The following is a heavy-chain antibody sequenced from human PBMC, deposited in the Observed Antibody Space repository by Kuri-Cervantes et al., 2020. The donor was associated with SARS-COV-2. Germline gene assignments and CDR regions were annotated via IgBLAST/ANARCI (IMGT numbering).Heavy chain of an antibody. V-gene: IGHV1-18*01. J-gene: IGHJ4*02. CDR1: GYTFTSYG. CDR3: ARDLWFGEDFDY. D-gene: IGHD3-10*01. CDR2: ISAYNGNT. Sequence: ASVKVSCKASGYTFTSYGISWVRQAPGQGLEWMGWISAYNGNTNYAQKLQGRVTITADKSTSTAYMELSSLRSEDTAVYYCARDLWFGEDFDYWGQGTLVTFSS.